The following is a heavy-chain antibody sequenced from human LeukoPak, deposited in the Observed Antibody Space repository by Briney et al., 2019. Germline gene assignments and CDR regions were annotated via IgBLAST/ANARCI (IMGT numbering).Heavy chain of an antibody. CDR1: GFSFGAYE. Sequence: PGGSLRLSCEVSGFSFGAYEMNWVRQAPGKGLEWVSLISHIGSAINYADSVKGRFVISRDNAKNSLFLQMSSLRVEDTATYYCARDHVSFWGQGTLVTVSS. J-gene: IGHJ4*02. CDR3: ARDHVSF. D-gene: IGHD3-10*01. V-gene: IGHV3-48*03. CDR2: ISHIGSAI.